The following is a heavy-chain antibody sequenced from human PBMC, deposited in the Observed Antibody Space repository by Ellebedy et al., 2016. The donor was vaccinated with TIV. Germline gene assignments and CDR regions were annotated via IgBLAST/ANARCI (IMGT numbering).Heavy chain of an antibody. CDR2: INPSGGST. CDR3: ARSSFGNGYYGSIDY. V-gene: IGHV1-46*01. D-gene: IGHD3-3*01. CDR1: GYTFTNYY. Sequence: AASVKVSCKASGYTFTNYYMHWVRQASGQGLEWMGKINPSGGSTSNAHHLQGRISMTRDTSTSTVYMELSSLRSEDTAMYYCARSSFGNGYYGSIDYWGQGTLVTVSS. J-gene: IGHJ4*02.